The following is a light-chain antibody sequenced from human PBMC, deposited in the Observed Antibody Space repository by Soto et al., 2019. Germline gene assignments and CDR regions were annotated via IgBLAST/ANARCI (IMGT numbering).Light chain of an antibody. CDR1: QDIRNF. Sequence: DIQMTQSRTSLSASVGDRVTITCRARQDIRNFVAWYQQKPGKAPKLLIYAASTVQSGVPSRFSGSGSGTDFTHTISRQQPEDVATYPCQKYSRGPVFGPGPKVEIK. CDR3: QKYSRGPV. J-gene: IGKJ3*01. CDR2: AAS. V-gene: IGKV1-27*01.